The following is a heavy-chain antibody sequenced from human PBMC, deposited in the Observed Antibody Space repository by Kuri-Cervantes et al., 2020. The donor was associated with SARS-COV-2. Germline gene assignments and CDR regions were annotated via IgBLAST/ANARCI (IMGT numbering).Heavy chain of an antibody. V-gene: IGHV3-74*01. CDR1: GFIFNSYW. CDR2: INSDGSST. D-gene: IGHD3-22*01. CDR3: ARDSGYYDSDY. J-gene: IGHJ4*02. Sequence: GGSLRLSCEASGFIFNSYWIHWVRQAPGKGLVWVSRINSDGSSTSYADSVKGRFTISRDNAKNTLYLQMNSLRAEDTAVYYCARDSGYYDSDYWGQGTLVTVSS.